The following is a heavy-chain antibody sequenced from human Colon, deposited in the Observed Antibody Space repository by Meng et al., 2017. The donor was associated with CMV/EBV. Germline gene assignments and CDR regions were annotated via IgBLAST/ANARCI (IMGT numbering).Heavy chain of an antibody. Sequence: KVSCKGSGYRFASYWIGWVRQMPGKGLEWMGIIYPGDSDTRYSPSFQGQVTISADKSISTAYLQWSSLKASDTAMYYCARHKTVITPIDYWGQGTLVTVSS. J-gene: IGHJ4*02. V-gene: IGHV5-51*01. D-gene: IGHD4-17*01. CDR2: IYPGDSDT. CDR3: ARHKTVITPIDY. CDR1: GYRFASYW.